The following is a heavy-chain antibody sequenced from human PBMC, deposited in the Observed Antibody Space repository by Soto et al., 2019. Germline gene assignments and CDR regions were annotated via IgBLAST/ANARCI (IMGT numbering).Heavy chain of an antibody. CDR3: ARGAHYDILSGYGGYYYYGLDV. J-gene: IGHJ6*02. V-gene: IGHV3-33*01. CDR1: GFSFSNYA. CDR2: IWYDGSNK. Sequence: LRLSCAASGFSFSNYAMHWVRQAPGKGLEWVAVIWYDGSNKYYADSVKGRFTISRDNSKNTLYLQMNSLRAEDTAVYYCARGAHYDILSGYGGYYYYGLDVWGQGTTVTVSS. D-gene: IGHD3-9*01.